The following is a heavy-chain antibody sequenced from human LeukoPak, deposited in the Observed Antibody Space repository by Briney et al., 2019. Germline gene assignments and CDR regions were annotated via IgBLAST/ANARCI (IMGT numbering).Heavy chain of an antibody. V-gene: IGHV3-21*04. J-gene: IGHJ4*02. CDR3: AGSLGYCTSNVCYLKY. CDR2: ISSSSSYI. D-gene: IGHD2-8*01. Sequence: PGGSLRLSCAASGFTFSSYSMNWVRQAPGKGLEWVSSISSSSSYIYYADSVKGRFTISRDNAKNSLFLQMNSLRSDDTAVYYCAGSLGYCTSNVCYLKYWGQGTLVTVSS. CDR1: GFTFSSYS.